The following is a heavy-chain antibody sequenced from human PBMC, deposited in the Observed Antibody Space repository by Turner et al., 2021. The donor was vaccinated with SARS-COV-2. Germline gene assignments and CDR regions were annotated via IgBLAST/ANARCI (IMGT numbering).Heavy chain of an antibody. J-gene: IGHJ6*02. Sequence: EVQLVESGGGVVQPGGSLRLSCSTSGFAFTDYYMDWVRQAPGKGLEWVGRTRNKTYRYTTEYAASVKGRFIISRDDSRNSLHLQMSSLKTEDTAVYYCTTYGVISHSASDVWGQGATVTVSS. D-gene: IGHD4-17*01. CDR2: TRNKTYRYTT. CDR1: GFAFTDYY. CDR3: TTYGVISHSASDV. V-gene: IGHV3-72*01.